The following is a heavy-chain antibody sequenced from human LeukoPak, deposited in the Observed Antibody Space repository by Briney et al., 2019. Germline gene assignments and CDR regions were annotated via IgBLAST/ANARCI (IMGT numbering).Heavy chain of an antibody. CDR1: GFTFSDYY. CDR2: ISGNGGSA. CDR3: AKSASAYYYMDV. D-gene: IGHD4/OR15-4a*01. V-gene: IGHV3-23*01. J-gene: IGHJ6*03. Sequence: GGSLRLSCAASGFTFSDYYMSWIRQAPGKGLEWVSGISGNGGSAYYADSVKGRFTISRDNSKNTLYLQMNSLRAEDTAVYYCAKSASAYYYMDVWGKGTTVTVSS.